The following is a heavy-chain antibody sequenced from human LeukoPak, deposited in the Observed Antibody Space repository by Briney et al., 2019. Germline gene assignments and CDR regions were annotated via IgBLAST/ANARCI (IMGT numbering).Heavy chain of an antibody. CDR3: ASTLGYSSGLFDY. Sequence: PSETLSLTCTVSDDSISDYYRGWIRQPPGKGLEWIGYIYYSGSTIYNPSLKSRVTISGDTSKNQFSLKLTSVTAADTAVYYCASTLGYSSGLFDYWGQGTLVTVSS. CDR2: IYYSGST. V-gene: IGHV4-59*08. CDR1: DDSISDYY. D-gene: IGHD6-19*01. J-gene: IGHJ4*02.